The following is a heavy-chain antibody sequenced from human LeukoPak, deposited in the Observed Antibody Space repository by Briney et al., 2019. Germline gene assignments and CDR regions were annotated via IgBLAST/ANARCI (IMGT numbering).Heavy chain of an antibody. D-gene: IGHD3-3*02. CDR1: GYTLTELS. CDR2: FDPEDGET. Sequence: WASVKVSCKVSGYTLTELSMHWVRQAPGKGLEWMGGFDPEDGETIYAQKFQGRVTMTEDTSTDTAYMELSSLRSEDTAVYYCATSLSRTGEFFDYWGQGTLVTVSS. CDR3: ATSLSRTGEFFDY. V-gene: IGHV1-24*01. J-gene: IGHJ4*02.